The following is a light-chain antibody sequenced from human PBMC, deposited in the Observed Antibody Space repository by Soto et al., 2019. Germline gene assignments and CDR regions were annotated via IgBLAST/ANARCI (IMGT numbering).Light chain of an antibody. V-gene: IGKV1-5*01. CDR3: QQYDYSRT. CDR2: DVS. J-gene: IGKJ1*01. CDR1: QSISIW. Sequence: DIQMTQSPSSLSASIGDRVTITCRASQSISIWLAWYQQKPGKAPKLLIYDVSSLETGVPSRFSGSGSGTEFSLTIRGLQPDDFATYYCQQYDYSRTFGQGTKVDNK.